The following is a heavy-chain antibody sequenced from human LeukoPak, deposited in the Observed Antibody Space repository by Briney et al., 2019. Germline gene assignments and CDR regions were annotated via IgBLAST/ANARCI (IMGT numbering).Heavy chain of an antibody. V-gene: IGHV1-69*13. CDR1: GGTFSSYT. D-gene: IGHD3-22*01. CDR2: IIPIFGTA. CDR3: AREWGHDSSGYYYAY. Sequence: ASVRVSCKASGGTFSSYTISWVRQAPGQGLEWMGGIIPIFGTANYAQKFQGRVTITADESTSTAYMELSSLRSEDTAVHHCAREWGHDSSGYYYAYWGQGTLVTVSS. J-gene: IGHJ4*02.